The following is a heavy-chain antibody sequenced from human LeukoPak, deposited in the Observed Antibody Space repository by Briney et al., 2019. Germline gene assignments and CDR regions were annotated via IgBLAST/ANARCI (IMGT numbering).Heavy chain of an antibody. J-gene: IGHJ4*02. CDR3: ASGRTGYHYFDY. D-gene: IGHD3-9*01. Sequence: GGSLRLSCAASGFTMSWVRQAPGKGLEWVSAIGGSDGSTYYADSVKGRFTISRDNSKNTLYLQMNSLRAEDTAVYYCASGRTGYHYFDYWGQGTLVSVSS. CDR1: GFT. V-gene: IGHV3-23*01. CDR2: IGGSDGST.